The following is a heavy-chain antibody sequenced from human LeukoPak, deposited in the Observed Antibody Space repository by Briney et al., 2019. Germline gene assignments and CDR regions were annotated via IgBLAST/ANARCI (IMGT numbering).Heavy chain of an antibody. V-gene: IGHV4-34*01. CDR2: INHSGST. Sequence: SETLSLTCAGYGGSFSGYYWSWIRQPPGKGLEWIGEINHSGSTNYNPSLKSRVTISVDTSKNQFSLKLSSVTAADTAVYYCARGVRTGTTYNWFDPWGQGTLVTVSS. CDR1: GGSFSGYY. D-gene: IGHD1-1*01. CDR3: ARGVRTGTTYNWFDP. J-gene: IGHJ5*02.